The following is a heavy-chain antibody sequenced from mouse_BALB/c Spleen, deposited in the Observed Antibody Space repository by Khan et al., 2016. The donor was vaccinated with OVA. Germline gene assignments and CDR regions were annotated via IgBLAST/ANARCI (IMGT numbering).Heavy chain of an antibody. J-gene: IGHJ3*01. CDR2: IWSAGST. CDR1: GFSLTNYS. D-gene: IGHD2-4*01. V-gene: IGHV2-2*02. Sequence: VQLQESGPGLVQPSQSLSITCTVSGFSLTNYSVHWVRQSPGKGLEWLGVIWSAGSTDYNAAFISRLSIRQDNSRSQLFFKMNSLQPNDTAIYYCARRGYDYGRGAWFAYWGQGTLVTVSA. CDR3: ARRGYDYGRGAWFAY.